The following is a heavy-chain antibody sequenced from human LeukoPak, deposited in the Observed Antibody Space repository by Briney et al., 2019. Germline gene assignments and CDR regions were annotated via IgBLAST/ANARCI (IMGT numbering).Heavy chain of an antibody. V-gene: IGHV3-23*01. CDR1: GFTFSNYA. CDR3: AKDIYYGSGNAFYFDY. Sequence: GGSLRLSFTASGFTFSNYAMAWVRQAPGKGLEWVAGISGGAISTHYADSVKGRFTISRDNSKNTLYLQMNNLRAEDTAIYYCAKDIYYGSGNAFYFDYWGQGTLVFVSS. CDR2: ISGGAIST. D-gene: IGHD3-10*01. J-gene: IGHJ4*02.